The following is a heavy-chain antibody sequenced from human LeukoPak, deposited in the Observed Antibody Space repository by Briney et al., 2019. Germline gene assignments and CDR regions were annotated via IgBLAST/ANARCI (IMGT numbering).Heavy chain of an antibody. Sequence: ASVKVSCKASGYTFTGYYIHWVRQAPGQGLEWMGWINPNSGGTNYAQKFQGRVTMTRDTSISTAYMELSRLRSDDTAVYYCARVRDRGYYTPFDYWGQGTLVTVSS. V-gene: IGHV1-2*02. CDR2: INPNSGGT. CDR3: ARVRDRGYYTPFDY. J-gene: IGHJ4*02. D-gene: IGHD3-3*01. CDR1: GYTFTGYY.